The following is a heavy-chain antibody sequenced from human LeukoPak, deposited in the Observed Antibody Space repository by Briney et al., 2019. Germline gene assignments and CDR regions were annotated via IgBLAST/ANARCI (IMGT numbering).Heavy chain of an antibody. Sequence: PGGSLRLSCAASGFTFSSYGMHWVRQVPGKWLEWVAVIWYDGSRTYYADSVKGRFTISRDNSKNTLDLQMNSLRAEDTAVYYCARDRCSGGSCDSGAEYYQHWGQGTLVTVSS. CDR2: IWYDGSRT. CDR3: ARDRCSGGSCDSGAEYYQH. D-gene: IGHD2-15*01. CDR1: GFTFSSYG. V-gene: IGHV3-33*01. J-gene: IGHJ1*01.